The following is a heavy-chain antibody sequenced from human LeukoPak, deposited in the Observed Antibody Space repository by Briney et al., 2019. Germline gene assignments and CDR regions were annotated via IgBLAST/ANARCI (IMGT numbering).Heavy chain of an antibody. CDR2: INPNSGGT. V-gene: IGHV1-2*02. CDR3: ARVPQYYYDSSGSDAFDI. CDR1: GYTFTGYY. Sequence: ASVKVSCKASGYTFTGYYMHWVRQAPGQGLEWMGWINPNSGGTNYAQKFQGRVTMTRDTSISTAYMELSRLRSDDTAVYYCARVPQYYYDSSGSDAFDIWGQGTMVTVSS. J-gene: IGHJ3*02. D-gene: IGHD3-22*01.